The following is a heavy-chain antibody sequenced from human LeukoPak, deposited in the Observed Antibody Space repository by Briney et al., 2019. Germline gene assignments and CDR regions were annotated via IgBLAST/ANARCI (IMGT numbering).Heavy chain of an antibody. CDR2: ISGSGGST. CDR3: AKDRGSIFDY. J-gene: IGHJ4*02. Sequence: GGSLRLSCAASGFTFSSYAMSWVRQAPGKGLERVSAISGSGGSTYYADSAKGRFTISRDNSKNTLYLQMNSLRAEDTAVYHCAKDRGSIFDYWGQGTLVTVSS. V-gene: IGHV3-23*01. D-gene: IGHD3-16*01. CDR1: GFTFSSYA.